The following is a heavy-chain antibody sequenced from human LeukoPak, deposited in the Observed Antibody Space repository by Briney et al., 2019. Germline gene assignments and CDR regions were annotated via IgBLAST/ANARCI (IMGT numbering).Heavy chain of an antibody. J-gene: IGHJ4*02. Sequence: GGSLRLSCAASGFTLSSYSMNWVRQAPGKGLEWVSYISSSSSTIYYADSVKGRFTISRDNAKNSLYLQMNSLRAEDTAVYYCARVEGYSSSWFDYWGQGTLVTVSS. V-gene: IGHV3-48*01. CDR1: GFTLSSYS. CDR3: ARVEGYSSSWFDY. D-gene: IGHD6-13*01. CDR2: ISSSSSTI.